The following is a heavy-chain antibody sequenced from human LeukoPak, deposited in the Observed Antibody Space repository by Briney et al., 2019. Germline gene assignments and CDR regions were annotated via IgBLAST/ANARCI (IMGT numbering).Heavy chain of an antibody. CDR2: IYYSGST. V-gene: IGHV4-30-4*08. Sequence: TPSETLSLTCTVSGGSISSGDYYWSWIRQPPGKGLEWIGYIYYSGSTYYNPSLKSRVTISVDTSKNQFSLKLSSVTAADTAVYYCARGRGENDYGDFGFDYWGQGTLVTVSS. J-gene: IGHJ4*02. D-gene: IGHD4-17*01. CDR1: GGSISSGDYY. CDR3: ARGRGENDYGDFGFDY.